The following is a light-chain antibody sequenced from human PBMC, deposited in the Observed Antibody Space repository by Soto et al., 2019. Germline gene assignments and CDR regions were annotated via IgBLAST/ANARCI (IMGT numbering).Light chain of an antibody. CDR3: QQSYPTHT. J-gene: IGKJ2*01. CDR1: QDISNY. CDR2: DAS. V-gene: IGKV1-39*01. Sequence: DIQMTQSPSSLSASVGDRVTITCQASQDISNYLNWYQQKPGKAPKLLIYDASNLETGVPSRFSGSGSGTDFTLTISNLQPEDFATYYCQQSYPTHTFGQGTKLDIK.